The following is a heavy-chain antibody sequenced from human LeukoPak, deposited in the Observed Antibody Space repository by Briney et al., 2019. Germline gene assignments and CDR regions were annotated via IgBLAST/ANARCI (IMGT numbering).Heavy chain of an antibody. CDR3: ARDWFTRLGELSPDRAFDY. D-gene: IGHD3-16*02. Sequence: GGSLRLSCAASGFTFSTSWMHWVRQAPGKGLVWVSRINSDGSGTTYADSVKGRFTISRDNAKNTLYLQMNSLRAEDTALYYCARDWFTRLGELSPDRAFDYWGQGTLVTVSS. J-gene: IGHJ4*02. CDR2: INSDGSGT. V-gene: IGHV3-74*01. CDR1: GFTFSTSW.